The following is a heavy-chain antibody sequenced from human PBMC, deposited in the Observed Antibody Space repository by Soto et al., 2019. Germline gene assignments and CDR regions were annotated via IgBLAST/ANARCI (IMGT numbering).Heavy chain of an antibody. CDR3: ASQKGGDSKPYAFDI. V-gene: IGHV4-39*01. D-gene: IGHD3-22*01. CDR2: IYYSGST. Sequence: QLQLQESGPGLVKPSETLSLTCTVSGGSISSSSYYWGWIRQPPGKGLEWIGSIYYSGSTYYNPSLKSRVTISVDTSKNQFSLKLSSVTAADTAVYYCASQKGGDSKPYAFDIWGQGTMVTVSS. CDR1: GGSISSSSYY. J-gene: IGHJ3*02.